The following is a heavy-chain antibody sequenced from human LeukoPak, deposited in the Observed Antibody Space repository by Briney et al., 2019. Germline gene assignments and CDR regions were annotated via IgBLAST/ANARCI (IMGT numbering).Heavy chain of an antibody. J-gene: IGHJ4*02. Sequence: GGSLRLSCAASGFTFSSYWMSWVRPAPGKGLEWVANIKQDGSEKYYVDSVKGRFTISRDNAKNSLYLQMNSLRAEGTAVYYCARDRGYCSSTSCRVADYWGQGTLVTVSS. CDR3: ARDRGYCSSTSCRVADY. CDR1: GFTFSSYW. V-gene: IGHV3-7*05. CDR2: IKQDGSEK. D-gene: IGHD2-2*01.